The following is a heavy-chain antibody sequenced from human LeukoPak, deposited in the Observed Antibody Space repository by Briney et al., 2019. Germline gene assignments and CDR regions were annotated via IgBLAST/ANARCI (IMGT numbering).Heavy chain of an antibody. J-gene: IGHJ2*01. Sequence: PSETLSLTCTVSGGSISSYYWIWIRQPAGKGLEWIGRIYTSGSTNYNPSLKSRVTMSVDTSNNQVSLNLYSVTAADTAVYYCARDASWNWYFDLWGRGTLVTVSS. CDR1: GGSISSYY. CDR2: IYTSGST. V-gene: IGHV4-4*07. CDR3: ARDASWNWYFDL.